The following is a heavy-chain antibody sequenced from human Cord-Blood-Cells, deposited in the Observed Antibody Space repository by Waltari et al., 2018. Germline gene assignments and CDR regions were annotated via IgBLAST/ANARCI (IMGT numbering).Heavy chain of an antibody. CDR1: GGSFSGYY. Sequence: QVQLQQWGAGLLKPSETLSLTCAVYGGSFSGYYWSWIRQPPGKGVEWIGEINHSGSTNYHPSLKSRVTISVDTSKNQFSLKLSSVTAADTAVYYCARGTDWADYWGQGTLVTVSS. D-gene: IGHD3-9*01. V-gene: IGHV4-34*01. J-gene: IGHJ4*02. CDR2: INHSGST. CDR3: ARGTDWADY.